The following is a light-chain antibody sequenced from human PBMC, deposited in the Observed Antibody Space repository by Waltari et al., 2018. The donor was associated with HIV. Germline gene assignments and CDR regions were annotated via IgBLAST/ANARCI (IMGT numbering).Light chain of an antibody. Sequence: QSALTQPASVSGPPGQSITFSCTGHSSYFGGFDSVSWYQQHTVKAAKLLLYDVNKRPSGISDRFSGSKSGNTASLTISGLQAEDEADYYCCSFALGATYFGSGTKVTVL. CDR3: CSFALGATY. CDR2: DVN. CDR1: SSYFGGFDS. V-gene: IGLV2-23*02. J-gene: IGLJ1*01.